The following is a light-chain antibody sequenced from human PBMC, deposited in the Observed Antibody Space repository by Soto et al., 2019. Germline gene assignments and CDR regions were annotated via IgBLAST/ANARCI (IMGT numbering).Light chain of an antibody. J-gene: IGKJ1*01. V-gene: IGKV3-20*01. Sequence: EIRLTHCPGTLSLSPGEIATLSCRSIQSISDNYLAWYQQKPGQAPRLLIYGASSRATDIPDRFSGSGSGKDFTITINRLEPDDFAVYYCQQYGSSASWTFGQGTKVDIK. CDR3: QQYGSSASWT. CDR2: GAS. CDR1: QSISDNY.